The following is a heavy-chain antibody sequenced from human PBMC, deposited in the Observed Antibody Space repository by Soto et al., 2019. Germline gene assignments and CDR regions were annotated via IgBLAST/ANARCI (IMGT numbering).Heavy chain of an antibody. CDR3: AKSATVPAAIAY. CDR2: ISNYNGET. D-gene: IGHD2-2*02. CDR1: GYTFGWDG. V-gene: IGHV1-18*01. Sequence: ASVKVSCKASGYTFGWDGVTWVRQAPGQGLEWMGWISNYNGETKYVEKFQGRVTMTTDTSTSTAYMELSSLRSEDTAVYYCAKSATVPAAIAYWGQGTLVTVSS. J-gene: IGHJ4*02.